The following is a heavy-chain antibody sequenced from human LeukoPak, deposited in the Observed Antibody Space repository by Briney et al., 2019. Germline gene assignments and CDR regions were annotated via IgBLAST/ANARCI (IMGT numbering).Heavy chain of an antibody. CDR3: ARKDGDY. Sequence: PSETLSLTCTCSGASISDYHCTWFRQPAGKTLDWIGLIYSSGSNLLNRSLKTPVDMSLDLTKIQLSLRRTSLTAADTAMYYCARKDGDYWGQGTLVTVSS. CDR1: GASISDYH. V-gene: IGHV4-4*07. J-gene: IGHJ4*02. CDR2: IYSSGSN.